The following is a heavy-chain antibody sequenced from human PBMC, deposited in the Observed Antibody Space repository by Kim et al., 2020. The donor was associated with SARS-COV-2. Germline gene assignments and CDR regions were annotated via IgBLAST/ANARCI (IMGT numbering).Heavy chain of an antibody. CDR3: ARDPGITMDGDP. D-gene: IGHD3-10*01. CDR2: ISSSSSYI. Sequence: GGSLRLSCAASGFTFSSYSMNWVRQAPGKGLEWVSSISSSSSYIYYADSVKGRFTISRDNAKNSLYLQMNSLRAEDTAVYYCARDPGITMDGDPWGQGTLVTVSS. CDR1: GFTFSSYS. J-gene: IGHJ5*02. V-gene: IGHV3-21*01.